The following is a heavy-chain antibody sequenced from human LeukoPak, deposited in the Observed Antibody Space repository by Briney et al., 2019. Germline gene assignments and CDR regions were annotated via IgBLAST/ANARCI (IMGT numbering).Heavy chain of an antibody. CDR1: GFTFSSYS. Sequence: PGGSLRLSCAASGFTFSSYSMNWVRQAPGKGLEWVSSISSSSSYIYYADSVKGRFTISRDNAKNSLYLQMNSLRAEDTAVYYCARVDEQLVAAFDIWGQGTMVTVSS. J-gene: IGHJ3*02. D-gene: IGHD6-13*01. CDR3: ARVDEQLVAAFDI. CDR2: ISSSSSYI. V-gene: IGHV3-21*01.